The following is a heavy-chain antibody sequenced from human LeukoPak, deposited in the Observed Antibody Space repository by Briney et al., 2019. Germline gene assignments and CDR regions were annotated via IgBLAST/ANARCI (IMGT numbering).Heavy chain of an antibody. J-gene: IGHJ5*02. CDR1: GGTFSSYA. Sequence: SVKVSCKASGGTFSSYAISWVRQAPGQGLEWMGGIIPIFGTANYAQKFQGRVTITADESTSTAYMELSSLRSEDTAVYYCARDRGYCSSTSCYSNWFDHWGQGTLVTVSP. CDR3: ARDRGYCSSTSCYSNWFDH. D-gene: IGHD2-2*01. V-gene: IGHV1-69*13. CDR2: IIPIFGTA.